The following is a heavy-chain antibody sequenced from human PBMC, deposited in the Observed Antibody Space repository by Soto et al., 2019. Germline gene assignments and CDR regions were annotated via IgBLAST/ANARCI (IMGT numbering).Heavy chain of an antibody. CDR1: GDSMGSGDYY. CDR2: IYYIGTT. J-gene: IGHJ5*02. Sequence: QVQLQESGPGLVKPSQTLSLTCTVSGDSMGSGDYYWTWIRQPPGKGLEWIGYIYYIGTTFYNPSLESRVNISIYTSKNHFSLRLTSVTAADTAVYYCSRGSTYYGFLTWGQGTLVTVSS. D-gene: IGHD3-10*01. CDR3: SRGSTYYGFLT. V-gene: IGHV4-30-4*01.